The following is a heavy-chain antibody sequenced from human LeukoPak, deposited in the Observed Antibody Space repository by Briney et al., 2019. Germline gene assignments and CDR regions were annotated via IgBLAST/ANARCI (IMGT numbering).Heavy chain of an antibody. J-gene: IGHJ3*02. V-gene: IGHV3-9*01. CDR3: AKDYYYDSSGLKVAFDI. Sequence: GRSLRLSCAASGFTFDDYAMHWVRQAPGKGLEWVSGISWNSGSIGYADSVKGRFTISRDNAKNSLYLQMNSLRAEDTALYYRAKDYYYDSSGLKVAFDIWGQGTMVTVSS. CDR2: ISWNSGSI. CDR1: GFTFDDYA. D-gene: IGHD3-22*01.